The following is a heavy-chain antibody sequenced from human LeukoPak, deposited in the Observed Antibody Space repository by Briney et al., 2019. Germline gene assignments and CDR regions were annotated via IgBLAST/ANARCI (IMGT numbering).Heavy chain of an antibody. Sequence: PPETLSLTCTVSGGSISSSSSYWGWIRQPPGKGLEWIGNIFYSGSTYFNPSLKSRVAISVDTSKSQFSLKLNSVTAADTAVYYCARYPLVAGYNWVAYDYWGQGTLVTVSS. CDR3: ARYPLVAGYNWVAYDY. V-gene: IGHV4-39*07. D-gene: IGHD5-24*01. J-gene: IGHJ4*02. CDR1: GGSISSSSSY. CDR2: IFYSGST.